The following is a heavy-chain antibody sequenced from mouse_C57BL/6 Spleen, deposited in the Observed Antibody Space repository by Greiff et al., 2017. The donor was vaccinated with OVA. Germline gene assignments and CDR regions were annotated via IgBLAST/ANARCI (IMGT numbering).Heavy chain of an antibody. V-gene: IGHV8-12*01. CDR1: GFSLSTSGMG. Sequence: QVTLKECGPGILQSSQTLSLTCSFSGFSLSTSGMGVSWIRQPSGKGLEWLAHIYWDDDKRYNPSLKSRLTISKDTSRNQVFLKITSVDTADTATYYCARDYYGSTYFDYWGQGTTLTVSS. CDR3: ARDYYGSTYFDY. D-gene: IGHD1-1*01. J-gene: IGHJ2*01. CDR2: IYWDDDK.